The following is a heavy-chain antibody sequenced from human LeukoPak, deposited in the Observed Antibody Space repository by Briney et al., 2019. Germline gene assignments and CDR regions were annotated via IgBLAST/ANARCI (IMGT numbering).Heavy chain of an antibody. D-gene: IGHD6-19*01. CDR3: ASGYSSGWYPPNYYYYGMDV. J-gene: IGHJ6*02. CDR2: LIPIFGTA. Sequence: SVTVSCTASGGTFNNYAISWVRQAPGQGLEWMAGLIPIFGTANYAQKFQGRVTITADESTSTAYMELSSLRSEDTALYYCASGYSSGWYPPNYYYYGMDVWGQGTTVTVSS. V-gene: IGHV1-69*13. CDR1: GGTFNNYA.